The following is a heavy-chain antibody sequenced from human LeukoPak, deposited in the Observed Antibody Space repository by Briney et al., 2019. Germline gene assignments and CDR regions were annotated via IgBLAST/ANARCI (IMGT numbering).Heavy chain of an antibody. Sequence: SETLSLTCTASGGSISSYYWSWIRQPPGKGLEWIGYLYYSGRTNYNPSLKSRLTMSVDTSKSQFSLILNSVTAADTAVYYCARHQRGNSDAFDIWGQGTMVTVSS. CDR2: LYYSGRT. V-gene: IGHV4-59*01. CDR1: GGSISSYY. D-gene: IGHD4-23*01. J-gene: IGHJ3*02. CDR3: ARHQRGNSDAFDI.